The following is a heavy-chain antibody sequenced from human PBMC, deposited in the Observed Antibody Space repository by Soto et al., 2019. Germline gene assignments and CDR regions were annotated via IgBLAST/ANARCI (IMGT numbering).Heavy chain of an antibody. D-gene: IGHD1-26*01. CDR2: ISGSGGST. CDR3: ARRGSGSYYDY. CDR1: GFTFSSYA. J-gene: IGHJ4*02. V-gene: IGHV3-23*01. Sequence: EVQLLESGGGLVQPGGSLRLSCAASGFTFSSYAMRWVRQAPVKGLEWVSAISGSGGSTYYADSVKGRFTISRDNSKNALYRQMNSRIAEDTAVYYCARRGSGSYYDYWGQGTLVTVSS.